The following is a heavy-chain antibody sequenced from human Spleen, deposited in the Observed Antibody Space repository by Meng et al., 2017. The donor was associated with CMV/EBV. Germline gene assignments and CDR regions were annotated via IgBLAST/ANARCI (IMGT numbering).Heavy chain of an antibody. V-gene: IGHV1-2*02. J-gene: IGHJ6*02. CDR3: VRDRDAGMASYYYYGMDV. D-gene: IGHD5-18*01. CDR1: GYRFTGFY. Sequence: ASVKVSCKASGYRFTGFYMHWVRQAPGQGLEWMGWIHPYSGDTKYAQKFQGRVTMTRDTSISTAYMVLSSLRSDDTAVYYCVRDRDAGMASYYYYGMDVWGQGTTVTVSS. CDR2: IHPYSGDT.